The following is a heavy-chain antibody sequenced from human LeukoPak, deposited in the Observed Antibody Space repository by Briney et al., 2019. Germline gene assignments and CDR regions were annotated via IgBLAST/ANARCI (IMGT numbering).Heavy chain of an antibody. D-gene: IGHD4-17*01. J-gene: IGHJ5*02. Sequence: ASVKVSCKASGYTFTGYYMHWVRQAPGQGLEWMGWINPNSGGTNYAQKFQGRVTMTRDTSISTAYMELSRLRSDDTAVYYCARDNGDYENWFDPWGQGTLVTVSS. CDR2: INPNSGGT. V-gene: IGHV1-2*02. CDR3: ARDNGDYENWFDP. CDR1: GYTFTGYY.